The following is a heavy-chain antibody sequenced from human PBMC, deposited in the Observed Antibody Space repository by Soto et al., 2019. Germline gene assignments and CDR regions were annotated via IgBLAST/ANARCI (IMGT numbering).Heavy chain of an antibody. V-gene: IGHV3-7*01. CDR1: VFTFRRSC. CDR3: SLALNL. CDR2: INQDGSEK. Sequence: PLRLSGAAAVFTFRRSCVYWCREAPGKGLEWVANINQDGSEKHYIDSGKGRFTISRDNAKNSLYLQMNSLTAEDTAQNYCSLALNLWGQGTLVTVSS. J-gene: IGHJ4*02. D-gene: IGHD1-20*01.